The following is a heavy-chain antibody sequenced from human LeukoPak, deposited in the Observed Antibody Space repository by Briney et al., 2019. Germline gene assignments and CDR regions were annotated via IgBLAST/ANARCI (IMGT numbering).Heavy chain of an antibody. J-gene: IGHJ4*02. Sequence: GGSLRLSCAASGLSFSSFAMSWVRQAPGKGLEWVSAISGSGGSTYYADSVKGRFTISRDNAKNSLYLQMNSLRAEDTAVYYCAREADTAMDLPLFDYWGQGTLVTVSS. D-gene: IGHD5-18*01. CDR3: AREADTAMDLPLFDY. V-gene: IGHV3-23*01. CDR2: ISGSGGST. CDR1: GLSFSSFA.